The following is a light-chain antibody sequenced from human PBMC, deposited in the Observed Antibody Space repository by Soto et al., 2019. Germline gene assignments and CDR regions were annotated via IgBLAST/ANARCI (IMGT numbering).Light chain of an antibody. CDR1: QSVSSSY. V-gene: IGKV3-20*01. CDR2: GAS. CDR3: QQHNSYPLT. Sequence: EIELTQSPSSLSSSAGERANLSCRASQSVSSSYLAWYQQKPGKAPRLLIYGASTRHSGVPSRFSGSGSGTDFTLTISRLEPEDFAMYYCQQHNSYPLTFGQGTKVDIK. J-gene: IGKJ1*01.